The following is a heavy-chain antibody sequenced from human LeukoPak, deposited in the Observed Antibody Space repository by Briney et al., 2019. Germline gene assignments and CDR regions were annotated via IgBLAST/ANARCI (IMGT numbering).Heavy chain of an antibody. J-gene: IGHJ6*02. CDR1: GFTFDDYA. V-gene: IGHV3-9*01. D-gene: IGHD3-3*01. CDR3: AKDIRFLEWEGYYGMDV. Sequence: GGSLRLSCAASGFTFDDYAMHWVRQAPGKGLEWVSGISWNSCSIGYADSVKGRFTISRDNAKNSLYLQMNSLRAEDTALYYCAKDIRFLEWEGYYGMDVWGQGTTVTVSS. CDR2: ISWNSCSI.